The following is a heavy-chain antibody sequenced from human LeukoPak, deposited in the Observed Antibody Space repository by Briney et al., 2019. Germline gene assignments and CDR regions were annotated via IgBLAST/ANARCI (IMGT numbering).Heavy chain of an antibody. J-gene: IGHJ6*03. Sequence: GGSLRLSCAASGFTFSSYAMSWVRQAPGKGLEWVSAISGSGGSAYYADSVKGRFTISRDNSKNTLYLQMNSLRAEDTAVYYCAKEGYSSSWFKQDYYYYMDVWGKGTTVTVSS. CDR2: ISGSGGSA. CDR3: AKEGYSSSWFKQDYYYYMDV. D-gene: IGHD6-13*01. CDR1: GFTFSSYA. V-gene: IGHV3-23*01.